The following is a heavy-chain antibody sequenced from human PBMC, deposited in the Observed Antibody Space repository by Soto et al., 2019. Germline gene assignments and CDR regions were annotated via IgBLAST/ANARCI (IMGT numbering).Heavy chain of an antibody. Sequence: QVPLVQSGAEVKKPGASVKVSCKASGYPFTIYGLHWVRQAPGRSLEWMGCISAGDGDTKYSQKFQGRVTITRDTSASAAYMELYTLTSEDTAVYYCARNTNWNDDAFDIWGPGTLVTVSS. D-gene: IGHD1-1*01. V-gene: IGHV1-3*01. CDR3: ARNTNWNDDAFDI. CDR2: ISAGDGDT. J-gene: IGHJ3*02. CDR1: GYPFTIYG.